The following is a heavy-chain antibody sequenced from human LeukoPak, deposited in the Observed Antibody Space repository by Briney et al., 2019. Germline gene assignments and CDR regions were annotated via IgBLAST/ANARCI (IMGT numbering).Heavy chain of an antibody. CDR3: ARVADGY. CDR1: GGSIRSSSYY. J-gene: IGHJ4*02. V-gene: IGHV4-61*01. D-gene: IGHD5-24*01. Sequence: SETLSLTCTVSGGSIRSSSYYWSWIRQPPGKGLEWIGYIYNSGSTNYNPSLKSRVTISVDTSKNQFSADTAVYYCARVADGYWGQGTLVTVSS. CDR2: IYNSGST.